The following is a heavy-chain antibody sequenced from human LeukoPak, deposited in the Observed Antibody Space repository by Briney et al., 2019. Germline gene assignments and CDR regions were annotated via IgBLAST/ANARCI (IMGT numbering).Heavy chain of an antibody. Sequence: GESLKISCMGSGYSFTSYWIGWVRQMPGKGLEWMGIIYPGYSDTRYSPSFQGQVTISADKSISTAYLQWSSLKASDTAMYYCARHPLYCSSTSCYDYWGQGTLVTVSS. D-gene: IGHD2-2*01. CDR2: IYPGYSDT. J-gene: IGHJ4*02. V-gene: IGHV5-51*01. CDR3: ARHPLYCSSTSCYDY. CDR1: GYSFTSYW.